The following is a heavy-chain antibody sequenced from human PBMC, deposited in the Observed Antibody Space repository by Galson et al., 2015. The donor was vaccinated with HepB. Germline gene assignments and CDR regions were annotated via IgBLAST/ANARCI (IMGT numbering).Heavy chain of an antibody. Sequence: SVKVSCKASGYTFTSYAMHWVRQAPGRRLEWMGWINAGNGNTKYSQKFQGRVTITRDTSASTAYMELSSLRSEDTAVYYCARGEGTVTYYYYGMDVWGQGTTVTVSS. CDR3: ARGEGTVTYYYYGMDV. CDR1: GYTFTSYA. D-gene: IGHD4-17*01. CDR2: INAGNGNT. J-gene: IGHJ6*02. V-gene: IGHV1-3*01.